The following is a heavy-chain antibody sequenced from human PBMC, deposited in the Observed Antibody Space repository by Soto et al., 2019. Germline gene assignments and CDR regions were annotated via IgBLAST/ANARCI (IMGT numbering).Heavy chain of an antibody. CDR1: GGSISSGGYY. CDR2: IYYSGST. V-gene: IGHV4-31*03. J-gene: IGHJ4*02. D-gene: IGHD2-21*02. CDR3: DRETLCGGDCYSFDY. Sequence: QVQLQESGPGLVKPSQTLSLTCTVSGGSISSGGYYWSWIRQHPGKGLEWIGYIYYSGSTYYNPSLKSRVTSSVDPSKNQFTLKPSYVTAADTAVYYCDRETLCGGDCYSFDYWGQGTLVTVSS.